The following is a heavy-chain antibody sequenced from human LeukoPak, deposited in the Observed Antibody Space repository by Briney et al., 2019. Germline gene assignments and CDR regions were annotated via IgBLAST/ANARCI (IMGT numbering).Heavy chain of an antibody. Sequence: SETLSLTCTVSGGSISSSSYYWGWIRQPPGKGLEWIGSIYYSGSTYYNPSLKSRVTISVDKSKNQFSLTLRSVTAADTAVYFCGTTEHDSGDYWGQGTLVTVSS. CDR2: IYYSGST. CDR3: GTTEHDSGDY. V-gene: IGHV4-39*07. J-gene: IGHJ4*02. D-gene: IGHD6-25*01. CDR1: GGSISSSSYY.